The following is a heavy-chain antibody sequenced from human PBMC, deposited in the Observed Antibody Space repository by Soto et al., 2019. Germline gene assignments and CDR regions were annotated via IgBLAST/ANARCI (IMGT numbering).Heavy chain of an antibody. Sequence: ASVKVSCKASGYTFTGYYMHWVRQAPGQGLEWMGWINPNSGGTDYAQKFQGRVTMTRDTSISTAYMELSRLRSDDTAVYYCARAHRSGWYILHYWGQGTLVTVSS. CDR1: GYTFTGYY. CDR3: ARAHRSGWYILHY. CDR2: INPNSGGT. D-gene: IGHD6-19*01. J-gene: IGHJ4*02. V-gene: IGHV1-2*02.